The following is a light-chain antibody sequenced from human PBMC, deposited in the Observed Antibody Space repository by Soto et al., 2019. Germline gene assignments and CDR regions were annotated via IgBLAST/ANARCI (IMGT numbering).Light chain of an antibody. CDR2: AAS. V-gene: IGKV3-20*01. CDR3: QQYGSSPWT. CDR1: LGISIN. J-gene: IGKJ1*01. Sequence: TQSPATLSVSPAESATISCSASLGISINLAWYQQKPGQAPRLLIYAASSRATGIPDRFSGSGSGTDFTLTISRLEPEDFAVYYCQQYGSSPWTFGQGTKVDI.